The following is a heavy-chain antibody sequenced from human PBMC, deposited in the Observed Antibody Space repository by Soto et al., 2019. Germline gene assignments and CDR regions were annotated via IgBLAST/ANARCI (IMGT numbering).Heavy chain of an antibody. D-gene: IGHD6-13*01. J-gene: IGHJ4*02. CDR1: GDSVSSNSAA. CDR2: TYYRSKWYN. V-gene: IGHV6-1*01. CDR3: AREGLRQQLVRTSFDY. Sequence: SQTLSLTCAISGDSVSSNSAAWNWIRQSPSRGLEWLGRTYYRSKWYNDYAVSVKSRITINPDTSKNQFSLQLNSVTPEDTAVYYCAREGLRQQLVRTSFDYWGQGTLVTVS.